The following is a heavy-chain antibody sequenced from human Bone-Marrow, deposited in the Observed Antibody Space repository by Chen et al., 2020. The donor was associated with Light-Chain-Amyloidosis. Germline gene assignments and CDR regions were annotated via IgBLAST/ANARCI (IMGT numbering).Heavy chain of an antibody. CDR2: IYPDDSDA. CDR1: GYSFPNYW. D-gene: IGHD5-12*01. Sequence: EVQLDQSGSEVKKPEESLKISCKGSGYSFPNYWSGCVRQMPGKGLEWMGVIYPDDSDARYSPSFEGQVTISADKSITTAYLQWRSLKASDTAMYYCARRRDGYNFDYWGQGTLVTVS. CDR3: ARRRDGYNFDY. V-gene: IGHV5-51*01. J-gene: IGHJ4*02.